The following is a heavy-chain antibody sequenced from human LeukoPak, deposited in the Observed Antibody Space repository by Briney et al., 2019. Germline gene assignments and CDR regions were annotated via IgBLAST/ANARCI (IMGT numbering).Heavy chain of an antibody. CDR2: MNPNSGST. CDR1: GYTFTSYD. CDR3: ARGRSTGYPYYFEY. J-gene: IGHJ4*02. Sequence: ASVKVSCKASGYTFTSYDINWVRQATGQGLEWMGWMNPNSGSTGYAQKFQGRVTITRNTSMSTAYMELSGLRSEDTAVYYCARGRSTGYPYYFEYWGQGTLVTVPS. V-gene: IGHV1-8*03. D-gene: IGHD5-12*01.